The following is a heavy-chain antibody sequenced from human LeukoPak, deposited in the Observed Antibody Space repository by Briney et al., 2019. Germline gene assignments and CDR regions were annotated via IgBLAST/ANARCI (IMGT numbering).Heavy chain of an antibody. Sequence: GGSLRLSCAAPGFNFRDSAMISGRQAPGKGLEWVSGISGSGEMTYYADSVRGRFSISRDNYRNTLYLQMDSLSADDTGVYFCVKGDIVVITAVWGDWGQGILVTVSS. J-gene: IGHJ1*01. CDR2: ISGSGEMT. CDR1: GFNFRDSA. D-gene: IGHD2-21*02. V-gene: IGHV3-23*01. CDR3: VKGDIVVITAVWGD.